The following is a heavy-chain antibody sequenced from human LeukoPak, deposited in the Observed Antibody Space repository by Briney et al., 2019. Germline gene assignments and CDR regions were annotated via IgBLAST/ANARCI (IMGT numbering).Heavy chain of an antibody. Sequence: GRSLRLSCAASGFTFNIYGMHWVRQAPGKGLEWVAVIWYDGSNKYYADSVKGRFTISRDNSKNTLYLQMNSLRAEDTAVYYCARGEGHNSGSYLNSGQGTLVTVSS. D-gene: IGHD1-26*01. V-gene: IGHV3-33*01. CDR1: GFTFNIYG. J-gene: IGHJ4*02. CDR3: ARGEGHNSGSYLN. CDR2: IWYDGSNK.